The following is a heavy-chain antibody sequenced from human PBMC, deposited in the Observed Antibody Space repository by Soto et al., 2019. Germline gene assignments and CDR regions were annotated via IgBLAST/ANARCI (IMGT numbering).Heavy chain of an antibody. CDR2: IYYSGST. CDR3: AREGTVPNPYFDY. V-gene: IGHV4-31*03. Sequence: KPSETLSLTCTVSGGSISSGGYYWSWIRQHPGKGLEWIGYIYYSGSTYYNPSLKSRVTISVDTSKNQFSLKLSSVTAADTAVYYCAREGTVPNPYFDYWGQGTLVTVSS. J-gene: IGHJ4*02. CDR1: GGSISSGGYY. D-gene: IGHD1-1*01.